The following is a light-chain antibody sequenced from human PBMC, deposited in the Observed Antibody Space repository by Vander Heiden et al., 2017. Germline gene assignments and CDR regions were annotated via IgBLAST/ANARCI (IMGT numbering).Light chain of an antibody. Sequence: SELTKDPAVSVALGQTVGSTGQGDSLENSYENWYQHKPRPAPVLVIYAKNNRPSRIPNRFSCSNSGNTASLTITGAQAEDEADYYCNSRSNSGSHLDLLFGGGTKLTVL. V-gene: IGLV3-19*01. J-gene: IGLJ2*01. CDR3: NSRSNSGSHLDLL. CDR2: AKN. CDR1: SLENSY.